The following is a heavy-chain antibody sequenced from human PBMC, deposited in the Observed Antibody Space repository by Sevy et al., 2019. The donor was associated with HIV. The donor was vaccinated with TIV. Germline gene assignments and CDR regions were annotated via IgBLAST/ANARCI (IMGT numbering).Heavy chain of an antibody. CDR3: APVGCTKPHAY. V-gene: IGHV3-23*01. D-gene: IGHD1-26*01. CDR2: LSFGCGEI. Sequence: GGSLRLSCAASGFTFSKYSMSWVRQPPGKGLEWVSTLSFGCGEINYADSVKGRFTISRDNSKSSVYLQMNNLRPEDTAVYYCAPVGCTKPHAYWGQGTLVTDSS. J-gene: IGHJ4*02. CDR1: GFTFSKYS.